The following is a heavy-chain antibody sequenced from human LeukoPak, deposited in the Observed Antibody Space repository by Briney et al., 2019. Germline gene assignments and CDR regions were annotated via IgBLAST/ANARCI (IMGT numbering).Heavy chain of an antibody. CDR3: AKDRPNFHENSGHYYRRDGDS. D-gene: IGHD3-22*01. J-gene: IGHJ5*01. CDR2: MCVTAGCT. V-gene: IGHV3-23*01. CDR1: GFTFYMYA. Sequence: PGGSLRLSCQASGFTFYMYAMSWVRQAPGKGLEWVARMCVTAGCTFYPDSVKGRFTISRDNSKNVLYLRMNSLTAEDTGIYYCAKDRPNFHENSGHYYRRDGDSWGQGTLVTVSS.